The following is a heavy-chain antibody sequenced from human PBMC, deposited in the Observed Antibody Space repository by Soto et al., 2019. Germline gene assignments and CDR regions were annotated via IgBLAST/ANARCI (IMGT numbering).Heavy chain of an antibody. CDR2: ISAYNGNT. Sequence: GASVKVSCKASGYTFTSYGISWVRQAPGQGLEWMGWISAYNGNTNYAQKLQGRVTMTTDTSTSTAYMELRSLRSDDTDVYYCVLMPRMTTIWIDLWGQATLVTVSS. D-gene: IGHD4-17*01. CDR3: VLMPRMTTIWIDL. J-gene: IGHJ5*02. CDR1: GYTFTSYG. V-gene: IGHV1-18*04.